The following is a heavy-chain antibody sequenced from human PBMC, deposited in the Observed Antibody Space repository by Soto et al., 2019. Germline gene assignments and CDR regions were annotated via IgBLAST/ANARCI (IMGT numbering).Heavy chain of an antibody. CDR2: TYYRSKWYN. Sequence: SQTLSLTCAISGDSVSSNSAAWNWISQSPSRGLEWLGRTYYRSKWYNDYAVSVKSRITINPDTSKNQFSLQLNSVTPEDTAVYYCAREIHDFWSGYLYWGQGTLVTVSS. D-gene: IGHD3-3*01. V-gene: IGHV6-1*01. CDR1: GDSVSSNSAA. CDR3: AREIHDFWSGYLY. J-gene: IGHJ4*02.